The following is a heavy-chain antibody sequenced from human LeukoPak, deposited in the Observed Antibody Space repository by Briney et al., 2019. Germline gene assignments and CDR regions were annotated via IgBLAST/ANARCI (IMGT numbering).Heavy chain of an antibody. D-gene: IGHD3-22*01. J-gene: IGHJ4*02. CDR1: GGSTSSGGYS. Sequence: SETLSLTCAVSGGSTSSGGYSWSWIRQPPGKGLEWIGYIYHSGSTYYNPSLKSRVTISVDRSKNQFSLKLSSVTAADTAVYYCARDYYDSSGYYVGDYWGQGTLVTVSS. CDR3: ARDYYDSSGYYVGDY. V-gene: IGHV4-30-2*01. CDR2: IYHSGST.